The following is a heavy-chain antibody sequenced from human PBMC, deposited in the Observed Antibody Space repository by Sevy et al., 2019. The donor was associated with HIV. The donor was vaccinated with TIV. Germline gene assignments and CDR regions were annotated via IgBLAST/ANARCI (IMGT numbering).Heavy chain of an antibody. Sequence: GGSLRLSCAASGFTFSSYAMHWVRQAPGKGLEWVAVISYDGNNKYHADSVKDRFTISRDNSKNTLYLQMNSLRAEYTAVYYCARDGSSGGLFLKDYYYFGMDVWGQGTTVTVSS. CDR2: ISYDGNNK. D-gene: IGHD3-16*01. V-gene: IGHV3-30*04. J-gene: IGHJ6*02. CDR1: GFTFSSYA. CDR3: ARDGSSGGLFLKDYYYFGMDV.